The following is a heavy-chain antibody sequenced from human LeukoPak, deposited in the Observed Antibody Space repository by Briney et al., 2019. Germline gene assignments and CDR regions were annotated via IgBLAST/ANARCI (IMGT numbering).Heavy chain of an antibody. CDR1: GFTFNSYA. D-gene: IGHD6-13*01. Sequence: GGSLRLSCAGSGFTFNSYAMSWVRQAPGKGLEWVCGIRGSGSETFYADSVKGRFTISRDNSINTLYLQMNSLRAEDTAVYYCASDIAAAEERMTGGDYWGQGTLVTVSS. CDR3: ASDIAAAEERMTGGDY. CDR2: IRGSGSET. V-gene: IGHV3-23*01. J-gene: IGHJ4*02.